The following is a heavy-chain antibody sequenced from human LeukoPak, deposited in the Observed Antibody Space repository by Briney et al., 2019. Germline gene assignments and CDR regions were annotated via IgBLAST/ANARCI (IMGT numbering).Heavy chain of an antibody. V-gene: IGHV1-18*01. Sequence: ASVKVSFKASGYTFTSYGISWVRQAPGQGLEWMGWISAYNGNTNYAQKLQGRVTMTTDTSTSTAYMELRSLRSDDTAVYYCARVPEADFWSGYYQYYFDYWGQGTLVTVSS. CDR2: ISAYNGNT. D-gene: IGHD3-3*01. J-gene: IGHJ4*02. CDR3: ARVPEADFWSGYYQYYFDY. CDR1: GYTFTSYG.